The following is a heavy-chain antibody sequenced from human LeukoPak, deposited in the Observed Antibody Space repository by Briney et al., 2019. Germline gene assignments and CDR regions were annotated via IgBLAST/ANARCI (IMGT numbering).Heavy chain of an antibody. D-gene: IGHD3-22*01. CDR3: GRHGAMIGVDWYFDL. Sequence: SETLSLTCTVSGGSISSSSYYWGWIRQPPGKGLEWIGSIYYSGSTYYNPSLKSRATISVDTSKNQFSLKLSSVTAADTALYYCGRHGAMIGVDWYFDLWGGGTLVTVSS. V-gene: IGHV4-39*01. J-gene: IGHJ2*01. CDR2: IYYSGST. CDR1: GGSISSSSYY.